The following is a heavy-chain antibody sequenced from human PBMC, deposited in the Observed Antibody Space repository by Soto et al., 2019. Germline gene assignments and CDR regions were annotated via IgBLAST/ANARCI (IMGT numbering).Heavy chain of an antibody. CDR3: ARVDSASWLDY. V-gene: IGHV4-31*01. CDR2: IYYRGDT. CDR1: GVSISHGAYY. J-gene: IGHJ4*02. D-gene: IGHD6-13*01. Sequence: QVQLQESGPGLVKPSQTLSLTCTVSGVSISHGAYYWSWIRQLPGKGLEWIGYIYYRGDTQYNPSLKSQITVSIDTSKNQFSLKMNSVTAADTAMYFCARVDSASWLDYWGQGTLVTVSS.